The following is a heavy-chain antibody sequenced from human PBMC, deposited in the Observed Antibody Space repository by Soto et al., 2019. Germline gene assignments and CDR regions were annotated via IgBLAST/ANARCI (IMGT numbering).Heavy chain of an antibody. V-gene: IGHV4-30-2*03. Sequence: SETLSLTCAVSGGSISSGGYSWSWIRQPPGKGLEWIGYIYHSGSTYYNPSLKSRVTISVDTSKNQFSLKLSSVTAADTAVYYCARPSTGDILTGAKAGMDVWGQGTTVTVSS. CDR3: ARPSTGDILTGAKAGMDV. D-gene: IGHD3-9*01. CDR1: GGSISSGGYS. CDR2: IYHSGST. J-gene: IGHJ6*02.